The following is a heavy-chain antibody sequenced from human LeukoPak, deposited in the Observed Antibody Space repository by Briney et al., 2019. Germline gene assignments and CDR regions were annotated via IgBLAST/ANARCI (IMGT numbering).Heavy chain of an antibody. D-gene: IGHD6-13*01. CDR3: EGYSTSWQSFDC. J-gene: IGHJ4*02. Sequence: PSETLSLTCTVSGGSISSSSYYWGWIRQPPGKGLEWIGNIYYSGNTFHNPSLKSRVTISVDTSKNQFSLKLSSVTAADTSVCYCEGYSTSWQSFDCWGQGTLVTVSS. CDR1: GGSISSSSYY. V-gene: IGHV4-39*01. CDR2: IYYSGNT.